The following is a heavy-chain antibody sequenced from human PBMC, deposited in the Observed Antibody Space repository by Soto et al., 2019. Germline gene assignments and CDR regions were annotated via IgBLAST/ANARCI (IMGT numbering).Heavy chain of an antibody. V-gene: IGHV4-59*02. Sequence: QVQLQESGPGLVKPSETLSLTCTVSGGSVSTYYWSWIRQPPGKGLEWIAYIYYSGSTSYNPSLKSRVTISLDTSKKQFSLKLSSVTAADTAVYYCARTYDDSGPNSGGYGFDIWGPGTMVTVSS. CDR3: ARTYDDSGPNSGGYGFDI. CDR1: GGSVSTYY. CDR2: IYYSGST. J-gene: IGHJ3*02. D-gene: IGHD3-22*01.